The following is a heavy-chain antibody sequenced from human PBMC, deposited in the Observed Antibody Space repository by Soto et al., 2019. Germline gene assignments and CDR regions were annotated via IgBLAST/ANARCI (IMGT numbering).Heavy chain of an antibody. CDR2: ISYDGSNK. V-gene: IGHV3-30-3*01. CDR1: GFTFSSYA. CDR3: ARDRSPSYYFDY. Sequence: TGGSLRLSCAASGFTFSSYAMHWVRQAPGKGLEWVAVISYDGSNKYYADSVKGRFTISRDNSKNTLYLQMNSLRAEDTAVYYCARDRSPSYYFDYWGQGTLVTVSS. J-gene: IGHJ4*02.